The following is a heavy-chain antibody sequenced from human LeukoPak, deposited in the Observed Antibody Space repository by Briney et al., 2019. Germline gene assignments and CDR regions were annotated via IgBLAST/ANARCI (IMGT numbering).Heavy chain of an antibody. CDR2: INPKSGGT. CDR1: GYSFTGYY. V-gene: IGHV1-2*02. D-gene: IGHD4-23*01. J-gene: IGHJ3*02. Sequence: GASVKVSCKASGYSFTGYYIHWVRQAPGQGLEWMGWINPKSGGTDYAQKFQGRVTMTRDTSISTAYMELSRLRSDDTAVYYCARGKFWDDGGNSLSAFDIWGQGTMVTVSS. CDR3: ARGKFWDDGGNSLSAFDI.